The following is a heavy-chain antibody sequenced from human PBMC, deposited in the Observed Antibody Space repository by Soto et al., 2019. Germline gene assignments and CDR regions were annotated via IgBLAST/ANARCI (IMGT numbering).Heavy chain of an antibody. D-gene: IGHD2-15*01. CDR3: AKLGYCTGGTCYLDYYYGVDF. J-gene: IGHJ6*02. V-gene: IGHV3-23*01. CDR1: GFSFSRNA. Sequence: QLLESGGGLVQPGGSLRLSCEASGFSFSRNAMSWVRQAPGKGLEWVSSISSGGNTYYADSVKGRFTISRDNSKNTQSLQMTSLGAEDTAVYYCAKLGYCTGGTCYLDYYYGVDFWGQGTTVTVS. CDR2: ISSGGNT.